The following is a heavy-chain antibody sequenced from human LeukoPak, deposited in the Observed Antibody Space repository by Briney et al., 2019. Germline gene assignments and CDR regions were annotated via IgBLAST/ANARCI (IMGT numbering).Heavy chain of an antibody. Sequence: PGGSLRLSCAASGFTFSNYAMNWVRQAPGKGLEWVSGISGSSGTINYAAPVKGRFTISRDNSRNTLYLQMNSLRADDTAVYYCAKRLGDPRAFDYWGQGTLVTLSS. CDR1: GFTFSNYA. D-gene: IGHD2-21*02. J-gene: IGHJ4*02. V-gene: IGHV3-23*01. CDR2: ISGSSGTI. CDR3: AKRLGDPRAFDY.